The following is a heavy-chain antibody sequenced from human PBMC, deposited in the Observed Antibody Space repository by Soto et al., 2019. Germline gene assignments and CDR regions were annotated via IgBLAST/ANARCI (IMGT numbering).Heavy chain of an antibody. J-gene: IGHJ4*02. CDR3: ARGGSSGWMDY. Sequence: QVQLQQWGAGLLKPSETLSLTCAVYGGSFSGYYWSWIRQPPGKGLEWIGEINHSGSTNYNPSLKSRVTISVDTSKNQFSLKLSSVTAAGTAVYYCARGGSSGWMDYWGQGTLVTVSS. CDR2: INHSGST. CDR1: GGSFSGYY. D-gene: IGHD6-19*01. V-gene: IGHV4-34*01.